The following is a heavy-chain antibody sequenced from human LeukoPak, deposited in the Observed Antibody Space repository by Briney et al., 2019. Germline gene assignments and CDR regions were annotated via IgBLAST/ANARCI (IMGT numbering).Heavy chain of an antibody. CDR3: ATLGGYYYDSSGYSDDAFDI. J-gene: IGHJ3*02. CDR1: GFTFSSYW. CDR2: ISSSSSTI. D-gene: IGHD3-22*01. Sequence: GGSLRLSCAASGFTFSSYWMHWVRQAPGKGLEWVSYISSSSSTIYYADSVKGRFTISRDNAKNSLYLQMNSLRAEDTAVYYCATLGGYYYDSSGYSDDAFDIWGQGTMVTVSS. V-gene: IGHV3-48*01.